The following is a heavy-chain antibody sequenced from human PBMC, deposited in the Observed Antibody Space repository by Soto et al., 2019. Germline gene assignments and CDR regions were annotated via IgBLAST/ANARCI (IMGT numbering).Heavy chain of an antibody. CDR2: IIPIFVTA. Sequence: QVQLVQSGAEVKKPGSSVKVSCKASGGTFSSYAISWVRQAPGQGLGWMGGIIPIFVTANYAQNIQGRVTITADESTSTAYMELSSLRSEDTAVYYWARDGARGSHIGYWGQGTVVTVSS. CDR3: ARDGARGSHIGY. D-gene: IGHD3-10*01. V-gene: IGHV1-69*01. CDR1: GGTFSSYA. J-gene: IGHJ4*02.